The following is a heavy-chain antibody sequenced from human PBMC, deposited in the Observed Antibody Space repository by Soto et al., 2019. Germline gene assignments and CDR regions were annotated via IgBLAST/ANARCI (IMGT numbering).Heavy chain of an antibody. J-gene: IGHJ3*02. Sequence: PSETLSLTCAVSGGYISGGYYSWSWIRKPPGKGLEWIGFIYNSGSTYYTSSLKSRVTIWVERSKXHFFLNLTTVTASDTGVYYCATYPKFFQIWRRGTKVTVSS. CDR2: IYNSGST. V-gene: IGHV4-30-2*01. CDR1: GGYISGGYYS. CDR3: ATYPKFFQI.